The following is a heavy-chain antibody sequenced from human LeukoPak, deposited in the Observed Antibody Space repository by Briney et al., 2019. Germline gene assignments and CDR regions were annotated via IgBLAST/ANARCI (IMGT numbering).Heavy chain of an antibody. Sequence: PSETLSLTCTVSGASISSANHYWGWIRPPPGKRLEWIGNIYYSGTTFYNPSLNGRVTISIDTSKNQFSLKLKSVTAAGTGVYYCERRTAAAGIDYWGQGILVAVSS. CDR2: IYYSGTT. CDR1: GASISSANHY. D-gene: IGHD2-15*01. J-gene: IGHJ4*02. CDR3: ERRTAAAGIDY. V-gene: IGHV4-39*01.